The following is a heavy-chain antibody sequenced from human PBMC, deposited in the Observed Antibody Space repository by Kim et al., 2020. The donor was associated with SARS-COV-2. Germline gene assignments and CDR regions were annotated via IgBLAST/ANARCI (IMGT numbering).Heavy chain of an antibody. D-gene: IGHD5-12*01. CDR2: IYAGDSDT. V-gene: IGHV5-51*01. Sequence: GASLKISCKGSGYSFTSYWIGWGRQMPGKGLEWMGIIYAGDSDTRYSPSFQGQVTISADESISTAYLQRNSLRARDPAMYYCARHIGKELATIPSFMDVWGQRTTVTVSS. CDR3: ARHIGKELATIPSFMDV. J-gene: IGHJ6*02. CDR1: GYSFTSYW.